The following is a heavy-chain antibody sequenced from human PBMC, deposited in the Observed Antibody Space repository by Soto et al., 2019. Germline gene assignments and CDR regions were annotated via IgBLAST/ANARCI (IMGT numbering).Heavy chain of an antibody. V-gene: IGHV3-30-3*01. J-gene: IGHJ4*02. Sequence: QVQLVESGGGVVQPGRSLRLSCAASGFSFSSYAMHWVRQAPGKGLEWVAVISYDGSNKYYADSVKGRFTISRDNSKNTLYLQMNSLRAEDTAVYYCARDSYDFWSGYYFDYWGQGTLVTVSS. CDR2: ISYDGSNK. D-gene: IGHD3-3*01. CDR3: ARDSYDFWSGYYFDY. CDR1: GFSFSSYA.